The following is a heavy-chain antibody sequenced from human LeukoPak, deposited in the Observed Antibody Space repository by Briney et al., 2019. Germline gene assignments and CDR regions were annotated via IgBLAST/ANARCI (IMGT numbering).Heavy chain of an antibody. CDR2: ISSSGSAI. CDR1: GFTFSSYE. J-gene: IGHJ4*02. D-gene: IGHD6-19*01. Sequence: GGSLRLSCAASGFTFSSYEMNWVRQAPGKGLEWVSKISSSGSAIYYADSVKGRFTISRDNTKSSLYLQMNSLRVEDTAVYYCARGGSLGYWGQGTLVTVSS. V-gene: IGHV3-48*03. CDR3: ARGGSLGY.